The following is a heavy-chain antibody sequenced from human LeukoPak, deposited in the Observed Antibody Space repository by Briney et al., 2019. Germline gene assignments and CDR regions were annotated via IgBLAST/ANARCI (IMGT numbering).Heavy chain of an antibody. CDR3: AKLGLDCSSTSCFPEDY. CDR2: ISGIGGST. D-gene: IGHD2-2*01. Sequence: GGSLRLSCAASGFTFSSYAMSWVRQAPGKGLEWVSAISGIGGSTYYADSVKGRFTISRDNSKNTLYLQMNSLRAEDTAVYYCAKLGLDCSSTSCFPEDYWGQGTLVTVSS. J-gene: IGHJ4*02. V-gene: IGHV3-23*01. CDR1: GFTFSSYA.